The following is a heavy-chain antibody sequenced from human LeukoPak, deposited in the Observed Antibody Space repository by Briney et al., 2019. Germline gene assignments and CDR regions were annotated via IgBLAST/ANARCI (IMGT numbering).Heavy chain of an antibody. V-gene: IGHV1-2*02. Sequence: ASVKVSCKASGYIFSDYYMHWVRQAPGQGLEWLGWINPKSGAADYAQQFRGRVTMTRDTSINTDYMELSRLRSDDTAVYYCARGGIAATRNWFDPWGQGALVTVSS. D-gene: IGHD6-13*01. CDR1: GYIFSDYY. J-gene: IGHJ5*02. CDR2: INPKSGAA. CDR3: ARGGIAATRNWFDP.